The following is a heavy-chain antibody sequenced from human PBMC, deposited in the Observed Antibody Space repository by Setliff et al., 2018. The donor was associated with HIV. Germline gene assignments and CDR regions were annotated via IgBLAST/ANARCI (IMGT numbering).Heavy chain of an antibody. CDR3: TRDGGGDYGVYAPDY. CDR2: ISSSSSTI. D-gene: IGHD4-17*01. CDR1: GFTFSSYS. Sequence: GGSLRLSCAASGFTFSSYSMNWVRQAPGEGLEWVSYISSSSSTIYYADSAKGRFTISRDNAKNSLYLQMNSLKTEGTAVYFCTRDGGGDYGVYAPDYWGQGTLVTVSS. J-gene: IGHJ4*02. V-gene: IGHV3-48*01.